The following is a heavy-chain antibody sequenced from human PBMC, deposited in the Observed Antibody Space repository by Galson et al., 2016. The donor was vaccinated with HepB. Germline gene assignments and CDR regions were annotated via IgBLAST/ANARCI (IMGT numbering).Heavy chain of an antibody. D-gene: IGHD6-13*01. V-gene: IGHV3-74*01. CDR2: IKSDGSYT. CDR3: ARGRYSSTWYQVWYYYGMDV. J-gene: IGHJ6*04. Sequence: GLVWVSRIKSDGSYTNYADSVKGRFTISRDSAKNTLYLQMNSLRVEDTAVYYCARGRYSSTWYQVWYYYGMDVWGKGTTVTVSS.